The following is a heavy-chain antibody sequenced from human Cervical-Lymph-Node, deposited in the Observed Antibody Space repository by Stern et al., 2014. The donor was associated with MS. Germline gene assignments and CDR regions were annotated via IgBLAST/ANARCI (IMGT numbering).Heavy chain of an antibody. CDR2: IYNSGAT. D-gene: IGHD1-26*01. CDR3: ASRWSGTYYGQNWFDP. J-gene: IGHJ5*02. CDR1: GDSITSGGHY. V-gene: IGHV4-31*03. Sequence: QVQLVESGPGLVKPSQTLSLTCTVSGDSITSGGHYWSWIRQHPGKGLEWIGYIYNSGATFYNPSLKGRVTISLDTSKSQFSLQLSSVTAADTAIYYCASRWSGTYYGQNWFDPWGQGILVTVSP.